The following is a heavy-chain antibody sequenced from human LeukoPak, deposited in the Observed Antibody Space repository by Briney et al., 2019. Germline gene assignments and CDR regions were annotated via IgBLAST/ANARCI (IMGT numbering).Heavy chain of an antibody. CDR1: GFTFSNHG. D-gene: IGHD3-10*01. J-gene: IGHJ4*02. Sequence: GGSLRLSCAASGFTFSNHGMNWVRQAPGKGLEWVSGISPSGDITYYAGSVKGRFTISRDNSKNTLYLEVIGLTAEDTAVYYCAKDDAWLRFGEWSQGTLVTVSS. V-gene: IGHV3-23*01. CDR3: AKDDAWLRFGE. CDR2: ISPSGDIT.